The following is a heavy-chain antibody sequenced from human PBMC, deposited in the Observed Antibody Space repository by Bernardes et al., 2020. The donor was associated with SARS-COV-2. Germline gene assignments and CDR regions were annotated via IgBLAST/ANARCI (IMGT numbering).Heavy chain of an antibody. V-gene: IGHV3-23*01. CDR1: GFTFTTCS. CDR3: AKGWFFRPYYYYSMDV. Sequence: GGSLRLSCAASGFTFTTCSMSWLRQAPGKGLEWVSSMSGLGDVTHYADSVKGRFTISRDSSKNTLYLEMSRLRAEDTALYYCAKGWFFRPYYYYSMDVWGPGTTVTVSS. CDR2: MSGLGDVT. J-gene: IGHJ6*02. D-gene: IGHD2-15*01.